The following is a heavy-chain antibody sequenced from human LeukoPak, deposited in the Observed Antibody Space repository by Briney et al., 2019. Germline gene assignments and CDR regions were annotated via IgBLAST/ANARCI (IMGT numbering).Heavy chain of an antibody. D-gene: IGHD3-10*01. J-gene: IGHJ5*02. CDR1: GGSIRSYY. Sequence: SETLSLTCTVSGGSIRSYYWSWIRQPPGKGLERSGYIYYSGRTDYNPSLKRRVTISVDTSKNQFSLKLSSVTAADTAVYYCARARGVITPDWFDPWGQGTLVTVSS. V-gene: IGHV4-59*01. CDR3: ARARGVITPDWFDP. CDR2: IYYSGRT.